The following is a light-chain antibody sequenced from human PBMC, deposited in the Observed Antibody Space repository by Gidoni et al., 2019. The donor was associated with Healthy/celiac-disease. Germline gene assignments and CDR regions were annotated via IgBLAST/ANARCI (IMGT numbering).Light chain of an antibody. V-gene: IGKV1-5*03. J-gene: IGKJ4*01. Sequence: DIELTPSPSTLSAAVGDRLTITCRASQSIRSWLAWYQQKPGKAPKLLIYQASSLESGVPARFSGSGSGTEFTLTISSLQPDDVAAYYCQQYNSYPLTFGGGTKVEIK. CDR3: QQYNSYPLT. CDR1: QSIRSW. CDR2: QAS.